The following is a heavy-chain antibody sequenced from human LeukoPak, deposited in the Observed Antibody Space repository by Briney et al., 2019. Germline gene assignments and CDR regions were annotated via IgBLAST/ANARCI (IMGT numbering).Heavy chain of an antibody. D-gene: IGHD2-2*01. Sequence: SETLSHTCAVYGGSFSGYYWSWIRQPPGKGLEWIGEINHSGSTNYNPSLKSRVTISVDTSKNQFSLKLSSVTAADTAVYYCARGPASIVVVPAGHYYYYMDVWGKGTTVTVSS. CDR1: GGSFSGYY. J-gene: IGHJ6*03. CDR2: INHSGST. CDR3: ARGPASIVVVPAGHYYYYMDV. V-gene: IGHV4-34*01.